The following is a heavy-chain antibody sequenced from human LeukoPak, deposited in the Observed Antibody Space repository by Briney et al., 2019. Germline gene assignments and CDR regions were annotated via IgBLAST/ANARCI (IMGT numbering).Heavy chain of an antibody. J-gene: IGHJ4*02. D-gene: IGHD3-22*01. CDR3: ARDVDSSGYYLLGPDS. V-gene: IGHV3-33*01. CDR2: IWYDGSNK. CDR1: GFTFSSYG. Sequence: QTGRSLRLSCAASGFTFSSYGMHWVRQAPGKGLEWVAVIWYDGSNKYYADSVKGRFTISRDNSKNTLYLQMNSLRAEDTAVYYCARDVDSSGYYLLGPDSWGQGTLVTVSS.